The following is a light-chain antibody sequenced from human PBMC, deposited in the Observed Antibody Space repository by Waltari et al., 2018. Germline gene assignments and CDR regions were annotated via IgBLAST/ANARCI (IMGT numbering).Light chain of an antibody. V-gene: IGKV3-15*01. CDR1: QRVSRF. J-gene: IGKJ4*01. Sequence: EVVMTQSPATLSVSPGERVPLSCRASQRVSRFVAWYQQKPGQAPRLPIYGASTRATGIPARFSGSGSGTEFTLTISSLQSEDFAVYYCQQYNDWPPLTFGGGTKLEIK. CDR3: QQYNDWPPLT. CDR2: GAS.